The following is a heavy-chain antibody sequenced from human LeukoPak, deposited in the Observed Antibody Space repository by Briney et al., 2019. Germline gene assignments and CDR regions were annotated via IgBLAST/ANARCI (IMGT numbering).Heavy chain of an antibody. V-gene: IGHV3-23*01. CDR3: AKFRVPKDIVLMVYGSTED. CDR2: ISGSGGST. J-gene: IGHJ4*02. CDR1: GFTFSSYA. D-gene: IGHD2-8*01. Sequence: SGGSLRLSCAASGFTFSSYAMSWVRQAPGKGLEWVSAISGSGGSTYYADSVKGRFTISRDNSKNTLYLQMNSLRAEDTAVYYCAKFRVPKDIVLMVYGSTEDWGQGTLVAVSS.